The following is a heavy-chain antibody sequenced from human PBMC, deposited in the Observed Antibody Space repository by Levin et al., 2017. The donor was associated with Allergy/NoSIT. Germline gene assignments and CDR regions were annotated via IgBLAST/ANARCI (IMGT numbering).Heavy chain of an antibody. CDR3: AKDRLTTLTTTGASDI. CDR2: ISWNSGSI. D-gene: IGHD4-11*01. V-gene: IGHV3-9*01. Sequence: PGGSLRLSCAASGFTFDDYAMHWVRQAPGKGLEWVSGISWNSGSISYADSVRGRFAISRDNAKNSLYLQMNSLRAEDTAFYDCAKDRLTTLTTTGASDIWGQGTMVTVSS. CDR1: GFTFDDYA. J-gene: IGHJ3*02.